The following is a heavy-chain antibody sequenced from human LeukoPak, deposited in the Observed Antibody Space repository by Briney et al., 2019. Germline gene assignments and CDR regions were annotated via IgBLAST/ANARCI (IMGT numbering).Heavy chain of an antibody. V-gene: IGHV3-23*01. Sequence: PGGSLRLSCAASGFTFSSYAMSWVRQAPGKGLEWVSAISGSGGSTYYADSVKGRFTISRDNSKNTLYLQMNSLRAEDTAVYYCARPVYGDSEYSGYWGQGTLVTVSS. D-gene: IGHD4-17*01. CDR1: GFTFSSYA. CDR3: ARPVYGDSEYSGY. CDR2: ISGSGGST. J-gene: IGHJ4*02.